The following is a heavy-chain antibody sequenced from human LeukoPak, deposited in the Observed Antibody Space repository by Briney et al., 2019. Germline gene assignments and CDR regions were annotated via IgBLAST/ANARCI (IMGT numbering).Heavy chain of an antibody. Sequence: GGSLRLSCAASGFXFSNYWIIWLRQAPGKGLEWVAHIKQDGSETYYVDSVRGRFSISRDNAKNSLYLQMNSLRAEDTAVYYCANALGAHYFDYWGQGTLVTVSS. CDR2: IKQDGSET. D-gene: IGHD1-26*01. CDR1: GFXFSNYW. J-gene: IGHJ4*02. V-gene: IGHV3-7*05. CDR3: ANALGAHYFDY.